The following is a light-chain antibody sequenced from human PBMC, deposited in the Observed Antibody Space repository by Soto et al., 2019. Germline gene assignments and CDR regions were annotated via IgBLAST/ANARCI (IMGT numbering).Light chain of an antibody. Sequence: SALTQPSSVSVSPGQSITISFTGTSSDVGGYNYVSWYQQHPGKAPKLMIYEVSNRPSGVSNRFSGSKSGNTASLTISGLQAEDEADYYCSSYTSSSTYVFGTGTKVTAL. V-gene: IGLV2-14*01. CDR2: EVS. CDR3: SSYTSSSTYV. CDR1: SSDVGGYNY. J-gene: IGLJ1*01.